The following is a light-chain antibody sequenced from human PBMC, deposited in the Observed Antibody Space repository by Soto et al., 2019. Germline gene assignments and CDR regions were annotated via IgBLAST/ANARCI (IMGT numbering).Light chain of an antibody. CDR1: SSDLGIYNY. CDR3: SSYTTSSTRV. V-gene: IGLV2-14*01. CDR2: EVT. J-gene: IGLJ1*01. Sequence: VLTQPASVSGSPGQSIAISCSGSSSDLGIYNYVSWYQQHPGKVPKLIIFEVTNRPSGVSNRFSGSKSGNTASLTISGLQAEDEADYYCSSYTTSSTRVFGTGTKVTVL.